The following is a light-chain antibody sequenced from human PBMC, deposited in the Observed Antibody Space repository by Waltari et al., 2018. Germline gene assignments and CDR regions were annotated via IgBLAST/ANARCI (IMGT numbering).Light chain of an antibody. CDR1: SSNIGSNY. V-gene: IGLV1-47*01. Sequence: QSVLTQPPSASGTPGQKVTISCNGSSSNIGSNYVYWYQQFPGTAPKLLTFKNNPRPSGVPDRFSDSKSGTSASLAINGLRSEDEADYYCAAWDDSLSGLVLGGGTKVTVL. CDR2: KNN. J-gene: IGLJ3*02. CDR3: AAWDDSLSGLV.